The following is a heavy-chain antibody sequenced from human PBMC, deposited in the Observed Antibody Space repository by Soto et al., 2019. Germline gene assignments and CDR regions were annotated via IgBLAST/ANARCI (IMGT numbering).Heavy chain of an antibody. Sequence: SETLSLTCAVYGGSFSGYYWSWIRQPPGKGLEWIGSIYYSGSTYYNPSLKSRVTISVDTSKNQFSLKLSSVTAADTAVYYCARCGYSYGHYYYYGMDVWGQGTTVTVSS. J-gene: IGHJ6*02. CDR2: IYYSGST. D-gene: IGHD5-18*01. V-gene: IGHV4-34*01. CDR3: ARCGYSYGHYYYYGMDV. CDR1: GGSFSGYY.